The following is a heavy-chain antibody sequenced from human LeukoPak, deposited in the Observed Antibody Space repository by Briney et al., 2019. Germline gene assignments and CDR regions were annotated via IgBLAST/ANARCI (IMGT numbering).Heavy chain of an antibody. Sequence: GGSLRLSCAASGFTFSSYWMSWVRQAPGKGLEWVANIKQDGSEKYYVDSVKGRFTISRDNAKTSLYLQMNSLRAEDTAVYYCARVGNADPFDYWGQGTLVTVSS. J-gene: IGHJ4*02. CDR1: GFTFSSYW. V-gene: IGHV3-7*01. CDR3: ARVGNADPFDY. CDR2: IKQDGSEK. D-gene: IGHD4-23*01.